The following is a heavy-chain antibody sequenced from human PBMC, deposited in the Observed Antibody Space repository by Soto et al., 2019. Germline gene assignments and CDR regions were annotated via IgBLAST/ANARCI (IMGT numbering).Heavy chain of an antibody. J-gene: IGHJ6*02. V-gene: IGHV1-69*06. D-gene: IGHD5-12*01. CDR1: GGTFSSYA. Sequence: QVQLVQSGAEVKKPGSSVKVSCKASGGTFSSYAISWVRQAPGQGLEWMGGIIPIFGTANYAQKFQGRVTITADKSTSTAYMEVSSLRSEDTAVYYCAREVATIDAIYGIDVWGQGTMVTVSS. CDR2: IIPIFGTA. CDR3: AREVATIDAIYGIDV.